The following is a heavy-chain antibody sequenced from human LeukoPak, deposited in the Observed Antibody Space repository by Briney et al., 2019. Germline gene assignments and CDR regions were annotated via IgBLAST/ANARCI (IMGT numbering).Heavy chain of an antibody. V-gene: IGHV1-18*01. J-gene: IGHJ4*02. CDR2: ISAYNGNT. CDR3: ARDSASSWYGNFDY. D-gene: IGHD6-13*01. CDR1: GYTFTSYG. Sequence: ASVKVSCKASGYTFTSYGISWVRQAPGQRLEWMGWISAYNGNTNYAQKLQGRVTMTTDTATSTAYMELRSLRSDDTAVYYCARDSASSWYGNFDYWGQGTLVTVSS.